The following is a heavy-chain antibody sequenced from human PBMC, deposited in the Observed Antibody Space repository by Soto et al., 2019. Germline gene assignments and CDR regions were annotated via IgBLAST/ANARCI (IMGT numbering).Heavy chain of an antibody. V-gene: IGHV4-34*01. J-gene: IGHJ6*02. Sequence: QVQLQQWGAGLLKPSETLSLTCAVYGGSFSGYYWSWIRQPPGKGLEWIGEINHSGSTNYNPSLKSRVTISVDTSKNQFSLKLSSVTAADTAVYYCARVRAHYYGMDVRGQGTTVTVSS. CDR2: INHSGST. CDR3: ARVRAHYYGMDV. CDR1: GGSFSGYY.